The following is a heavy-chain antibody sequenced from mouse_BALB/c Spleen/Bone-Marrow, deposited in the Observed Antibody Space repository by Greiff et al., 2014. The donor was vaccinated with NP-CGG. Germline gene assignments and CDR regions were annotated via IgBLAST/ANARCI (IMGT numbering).Heavy chain of an antibody. D-gene: IGHD1-2*01. CDR3: ARDLITTATSFAY. V-gene: IGHV5-4*02. J-gene: IGHJ3*01. CDR1: GFTFSDYY. CDR2: IGDGGSYT. Sequence: EVQGVESGGGLVKPGGSLKLSCAASGFTFSDYYMYWVRQTPEKRLEWVATIGDGGSYTYYPDSVKGRFTISRDNAKNNLYLQMSSLKSEDTAMYYCARDLITTATSFAYWGQGTLVTVSA.